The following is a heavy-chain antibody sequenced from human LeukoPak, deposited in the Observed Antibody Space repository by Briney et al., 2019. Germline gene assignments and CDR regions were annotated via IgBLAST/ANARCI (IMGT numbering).Heavy chain of an antibody. J-gene: IGHJ4*02. Sequence: SETLSLTCAVYGGSFSGYYWSWIRQPPGKGLEWIGEINHSGSTNYNPSLKGRVTISVDTSKNQFPLTLSSVTAADTAVYYCARGTLYYFDYWGQGTLVTVSS. CDR3: ARGTLYYFDY. V-gene: IGHV4-34*01. CDR2: INHSGST. CDR1: GGSFSGYY.